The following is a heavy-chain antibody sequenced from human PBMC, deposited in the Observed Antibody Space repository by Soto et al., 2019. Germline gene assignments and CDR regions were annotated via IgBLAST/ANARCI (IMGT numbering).Heavy chain of an antibody. J-gene: IGHJ4*02. Sequence: QVQLVQSGAEVKKPGSSVKVSCKASGGTFSSYTISWVRQAPGQGLEWMGRIIPILGIANYPQNFQGRVPLTAEKSTSTAYMERSCLRSEDTSVYYCAKGLYYDDSSGYSRSGYCGQGTLLTVAA. V-gene: IGHV1-69*02. D-gene: IGHD3-22*01. CDR2: IIPILGIA. CDR1: GGTFSSYT. CDR3: AKGLYYDDSSGYSRSGY.